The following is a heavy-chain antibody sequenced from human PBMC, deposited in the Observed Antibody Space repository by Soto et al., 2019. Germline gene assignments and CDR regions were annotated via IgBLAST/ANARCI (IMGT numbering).Heavy chain of an antibody. CDR2: IIPIFGTA. D-gene: IGHD1-7*01. CDR1: GGTFSSYA. CDR3: AREGGTLRGTFDY. J-gene: IGHJ4*02. V-gene: IGHV1-69*13. Sequence: VKISFKASGGTFSSYAISWLRQAPGQGLEWMGGIIPIFGTANYAQKFQGRVTITADESTSTAYMELSSLRSEDTAVYYCAREGGTLRGTFDYWGQGTLVTVSS.